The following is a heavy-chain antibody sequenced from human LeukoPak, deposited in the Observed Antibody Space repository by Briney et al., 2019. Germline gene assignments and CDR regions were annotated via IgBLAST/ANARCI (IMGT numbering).Heavy chain of an antibody. D-gene: IGHD5/OR15-5a*01. V-gene: IGHV4-39*01. J-gene: IGHJ4*02. CDR3: ATDNYSVYDYVGKDY. CDR2: IYYSGST. Sequence: SETLSLTCTVSGGSISSSSYYWGWIRQPPGKGLEWIGSIYYSGSTYYNPSLKSRVTISVDTSKNQFSLKLSSVTAVDTVVYYCATDNYSVYDYVGKDYWGQGTLVTVSS. CDR1: GGSISSSSYY.